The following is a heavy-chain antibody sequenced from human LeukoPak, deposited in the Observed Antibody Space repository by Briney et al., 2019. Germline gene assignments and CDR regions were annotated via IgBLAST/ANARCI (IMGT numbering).Heavy chain of an antibody. J-gene: IGHJ4*02. D-gene: IGHD2-21*01. CDR1: GFTFGDYA. CDR2: IRSKAYGGTT. CDR3: TRGAPGDFGGGDCLDY. Sequence: GGSLRLSCTASGFTFGDYATSWVRQAPGKGLEWVGFIRSKAYGGTTEYAASVKGRFTISRDDSRSIAYLQMNSLKTEDTAVYYCTRGAPGDFGGGDCLDYWGQGTLVTVSS. V-gene: IGHV3-49*04.